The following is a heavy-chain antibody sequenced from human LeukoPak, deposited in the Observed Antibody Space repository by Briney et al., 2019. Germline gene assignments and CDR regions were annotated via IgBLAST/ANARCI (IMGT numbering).Heavy chain of an antibody. V-gene: IGHV4-59*01. CDR3: AKDGGGGYVTDWYFDL. D-gene: IGHD5-12*01. CDR1: GGSISTYF. Sequence: PSETLSLTCTVSGGSISTYFWSWIRQPPGKGLEWIGYVYYTGSTNSNPSLKSRVTISVDTSKNQFSLKLSSVTAADTAVYYCAKDGGGGYVTDWYFDLWGRGTLVAVSS. CDR2: VYYTGST. J-gene: IGHJ2*01.